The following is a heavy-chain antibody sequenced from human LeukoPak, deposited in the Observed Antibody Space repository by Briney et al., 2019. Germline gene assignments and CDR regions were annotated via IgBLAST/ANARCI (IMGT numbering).Heavy chain of an antibody. CDR2: IILILGIA. D-gene: IGHD6-19*01. CDR1: GGTFSSYA. Sequence: ASVKVSCTASGGTFSSYAISWVRQAPGQGLEWMGRIILILGIANYAQKFQGRVTITADKSTSTAYMELSSLRSEDTAVYYCARDLGYSSGWSLGYWGQGTLVTVSS. V-gene: IGHV1-69*04. J-gene: IGHJ4*02. CDR3: ARDLGYSSGWSLGY.